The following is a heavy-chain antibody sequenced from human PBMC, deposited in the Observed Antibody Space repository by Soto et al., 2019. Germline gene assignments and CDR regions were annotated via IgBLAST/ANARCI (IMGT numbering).Heavy chain of an antibody. CDR2: INAGNGNT. V-gene: IGHV1-3*01. Sequence: QVQLVQSGAEVKKPGASVKVSCKASGYTFTSYAMHWVRQAPGQRLEWMGWINAGNGNTKYSQKFQGRVTITRDPSATTADMEQSSLRSEDTPVYYCARGHLGDGYNWDYWGQGTLVTVSS. CDR3: ARGHLGDGYNWDY. CDR1: GYTFTSYA. D-gene: IGHD5-12*01. J-gene: IGHJ4*02.